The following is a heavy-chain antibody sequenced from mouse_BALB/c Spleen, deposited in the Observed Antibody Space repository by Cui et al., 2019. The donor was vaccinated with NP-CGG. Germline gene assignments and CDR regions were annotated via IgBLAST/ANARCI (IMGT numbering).Heavy chain of an antibody. J-gene: IGHJ2*01. CDR3: ARYDYYGGSYFDY. CDR2: IDPISGYT. Sequence: QVQLQQPGAELVKPGASVKLSCKASGYTFTSYWMHWVKQRPGRGLEWIGRIDPISGYTKYNEKFKSKATLTVDKPSSTAYMQLSSLTSEDSAVYYCARYDYYGGSYFDYWGQGTTLTVSS. D-gene: IGHD1-1*01. CDR1: GYTFTSYW. V-gene: IGHV1-72*01.